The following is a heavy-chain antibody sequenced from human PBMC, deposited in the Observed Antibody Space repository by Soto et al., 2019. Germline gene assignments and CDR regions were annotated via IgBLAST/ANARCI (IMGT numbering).Heavy chain of an antibody. CDR1: GFTFSIYT. D-gene: IGHD3-3*01. Sequence: GWSLILTNAASGFTFSIYTMHWVLQASGKGLEWVAVISYDGSNKYYADSVKGRFTVSRDNSMNMLYLQMISLRVKDTAVYYCARTRGAYYDFWSGPRSTYYYYSMDVWGQGT. V-gene: IGHV3-30-3*01. CDR2: ISYDGSNK. J-gene: IGHJ6*02. CDR3: ARTRGAYYDFWSGPRSTYYYYSMDV.